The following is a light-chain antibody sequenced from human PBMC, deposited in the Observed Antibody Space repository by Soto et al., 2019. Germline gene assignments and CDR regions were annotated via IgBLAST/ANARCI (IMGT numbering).Light chain of an antibody. CDR2: EVS. CDR1: SSDVGSYNL. Sequence: ALTQPASVSGSPGQSITISCTGTSSDVGSYNLVSWYQQHPGKAPKLMIYEVSKRPSGVSNRFSGSKSGNTASLTISGLQAEDDADYYCCSYAGSSTSLVVFGGGTKLTVL. J-gene: IGLJ2*01. V-gene: IGLV2-23*02. CDR3: CSYAGSSTSLVV.